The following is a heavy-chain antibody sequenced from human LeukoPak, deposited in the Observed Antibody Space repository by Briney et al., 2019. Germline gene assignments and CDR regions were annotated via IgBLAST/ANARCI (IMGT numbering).Heavy chain of an antibody. Sequence: SETLSLTCTVSGGSISSYYWSWIRQPPGKGLKWIGYSYYSGSTNYNPSLKSRVTISVDTSKNQFSLKLSSVTAADTAVYYCARVTNHGDCSSTSCHWYFDLWGRGTLVTVSS. CDR2: SYYSGST. J-gene: IGHJ2*01. CDR3: ARVTNHGDCSSTSCHWYFDL. D-gene: IGHD2-2*01. CDR1: GGSISSYY. V-gene: IGHV4-59*01.